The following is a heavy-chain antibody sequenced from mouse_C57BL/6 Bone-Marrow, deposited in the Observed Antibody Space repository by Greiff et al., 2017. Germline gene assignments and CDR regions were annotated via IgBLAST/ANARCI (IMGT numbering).Heavy chain of an antibody. D-gene: IGHD3-3*01. Sequence: VQLKESGPGLVKPSQSLSLTCSVTGYSITSGYYWNWIRQFPGNKLEWMGYISYDGSNNYNPSLKNRISITRDTSKNQFFLKLNSVSTEDTATYCCARGDWSGAYWGQGTLVTVSA. CDR3: ARGDWSGAY. CDR2: ISYDGSN. J-gene: IGHJ3*01. CDR1: GYSITSGYY. V-gene: IGHV3-6*01.